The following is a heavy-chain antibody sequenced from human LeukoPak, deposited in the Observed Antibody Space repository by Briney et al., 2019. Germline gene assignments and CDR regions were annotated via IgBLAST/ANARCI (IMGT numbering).Heavy chain of an antibody. CDR1: GYTLTELS. V-gene: IGHV1-24*01. Sequence: GASVKVPCKVSGYTLTELSMHWVRQAPGKGLEWMGGFDPEDGETIYAQKFQGRVTMTRDTSTSTVYMELSSLRSEDTAVYYCASVGAYDSSGYPFDYWGQGTLVTVSS. CDR2: FDPEDGET. CDR3: ASVGAYDSSGYPFDY. J-gene: IGHJ4*02. D-gene: IGHD3-22*01.